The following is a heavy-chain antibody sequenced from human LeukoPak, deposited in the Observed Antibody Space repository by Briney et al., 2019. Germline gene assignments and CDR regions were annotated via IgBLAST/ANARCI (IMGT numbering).Heavy chain of an antibody. D-gene: IGHD3-10*01. CDR2: IIPIFGTA. Sequence: ASVKVSCKASGGTFSSYAISWVRQAPGQGLEWMGGIIPIFGTANYAQKFQGRVTITADESTSTAYMELSSLRSEDTAVYYCARLITMVRGVITPNESDYWGQGTLVTVSS. CDR1: GGTFSSYA. J-gene: IGHJ4*02. CDR3: ARLITMVRGVITPNESDY. V-gene: IGHV1-69*13.